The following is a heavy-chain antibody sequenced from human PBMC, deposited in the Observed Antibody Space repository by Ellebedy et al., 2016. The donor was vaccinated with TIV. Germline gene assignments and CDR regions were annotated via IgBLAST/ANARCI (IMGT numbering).Heavy chain of an antibody. Sequence: SETLSLTCTVSGGSINTYYWSWIRQPPGKGLEYIGYVHYTGSTNYNPSLRSRVTLSVDSFKNQFSLKLDSVTAADTAVYYCARSGFSTFDFDYWGQGTLVTVSS. CDR1: GGSINTYY. CDR3: ARSGFSTFDFDY. J-gene: IGHJ4*02. CDR2: VHYTGST. D-gene: IGHD6-13*01. V-gene: IGHV4-59*12.